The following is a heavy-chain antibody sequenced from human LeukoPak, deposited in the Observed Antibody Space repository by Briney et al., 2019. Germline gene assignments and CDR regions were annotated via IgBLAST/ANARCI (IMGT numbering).Heavy chain of an antibody. CDR1: GYTFTSYG. J-gene: IGHJ3*02. Sequence: ASVKVSRKAAGYTFTSYGVSWVRRAPGRGLEGMGWSSAYKCNINYAQRLQGRVTITTDTSSSTAQMELRSLRSDDTAAYYRARDPVVLWFVEPRGAAFDIWGQGTMVTVSA. V-gene: IGHV1-18*01. CDR2: SSAYKCNI. CDR3: ARDPVVLWFVEPRGAAFDI. D-gene: IGHD3-10*01.